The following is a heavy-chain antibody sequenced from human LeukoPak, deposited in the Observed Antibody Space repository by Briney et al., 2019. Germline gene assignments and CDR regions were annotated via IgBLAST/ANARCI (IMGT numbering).Heavy chain of an antibody. CDR3: TTDARSFYLEGNFFDY. V-gene: IGHV3-15*01. CDR2: IKSTTDGGTI. J-gene: IGHJ4*02. CDR1: GFTFSHAW. Sequence: GGSLRLSCAASGFTFSHAWMTWVRQAPGKELEWVGRIKSTTDGGTIHYAAPVKARFTISRDDSKNTLYLQMNSLKTEDTAVYYCTTDARSFYLEGNFFDYWGQGTLVTVSS. D-gene: IGHD1-26*01.